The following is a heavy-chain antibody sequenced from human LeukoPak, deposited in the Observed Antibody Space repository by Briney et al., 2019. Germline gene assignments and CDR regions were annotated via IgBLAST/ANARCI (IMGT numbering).Heavy chain of an antibody. V-gene: IGHV3-23*01. J-gene: IGHJ4*02. Sequence: GGSLRLSCAASGFTFSSYAMSWVRQAPGKGLEWVSAISGSGGSTYYADSVKGRFTISRDNSKNTLYLQMNSLRAEDTAVYYCAKRQGKIAAAASHFDYWGQGTLVTVSS. D-gene: IGHD6-13*01. CDR3: AKRQGKIAAAASHFDY. CDR1: GFTFSSYA. CDR2: ISGSGGST.